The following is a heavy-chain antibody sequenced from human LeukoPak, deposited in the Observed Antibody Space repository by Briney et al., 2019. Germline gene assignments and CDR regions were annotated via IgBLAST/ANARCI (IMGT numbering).Heavy chain of an antibody. CDR1: GFAFTNAW. CDR2: IKEDGSEK. Sequence: GGSLRLSCAASGFAFTNAWMSWVRQAPGKALEWVANIKEDGSEKYYVDSVKGRFTISRDNAKNSLYLQMNSLRAEDTAVYYCARARLLDYWGQGTLVTVSS. V-gene: IGHV3-7*05. J-gene: IGHJ4*02. CDR3: ARARLLDY.